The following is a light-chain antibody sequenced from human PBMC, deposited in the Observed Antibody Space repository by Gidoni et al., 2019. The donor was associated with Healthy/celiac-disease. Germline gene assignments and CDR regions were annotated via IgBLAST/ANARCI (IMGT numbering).Light chain of an antibody. Sequence: SVLTHPPSASRNPGQRVTISCSGSSSNIGSNTVNWYQQLPGTAPKLLIYSNTQRPSGVPDRLAGSKSGTSASLAISGLQSEDEADYDCAAWDDSLNGVVFGGGTKLTVL. V-gene: IGLV1-44*01. J-gene: IGLJ2*01. CDR1: SSNIGSNT. CDR3: AAWDDSLNGVV. CDR2: SNT.